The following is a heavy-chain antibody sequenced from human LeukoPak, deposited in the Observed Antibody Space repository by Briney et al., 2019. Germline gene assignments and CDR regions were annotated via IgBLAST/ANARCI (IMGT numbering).Heavy chain of an antibody. CDR1: GGSISSSSYY. Sequence: SETLSLTCTVSGGSISSSSYYWRWIRQPPGKGLEWIGSIYYSGSNYYNPSLKSRVTISVDTSKKQFSLKLSAVTAGDTAVYYCARRLAGTEDYWGQGTLVTVSS. J-gene: IGHJ4*02. CDR3: ARRLAGTEDY. CDR2: IYYSGSN. V-gene: IGHV4-39*01. D-gene: IGHD6-13*01.